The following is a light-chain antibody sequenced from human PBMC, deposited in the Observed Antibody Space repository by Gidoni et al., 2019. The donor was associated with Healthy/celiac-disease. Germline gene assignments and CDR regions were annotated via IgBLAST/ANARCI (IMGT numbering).Light chain of an antibody. V-gene: IGLV3-19*01. J-gene: IGLJ3*02. CDR1: SLRSYY. CDR3: NSRDSSGNRWV. CDR2: GKN. Sequence: SSELTQDPAVSVALGQTVRITCQGDSLRSYYASWYQQTPGQAPVLVIYGKNNRPSGLPDRFSGASSGNTASLTITGAQAEEEADYYCNSRDSSGNRWVFGGGTKLTVL.